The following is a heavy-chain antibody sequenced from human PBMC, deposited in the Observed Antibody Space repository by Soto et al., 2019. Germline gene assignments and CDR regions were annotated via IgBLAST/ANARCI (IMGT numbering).Heavy chain of an antibody. V-gene: IGHV1-46*01. CDR3: ARDSMITFGSRYYYYGMDV. J-gene: IGHJ6*02. D-gene: IGHD3-16*01. CDR2: INPSGGST. Sequence: EASVKVSCKASGYTFTSYYMHWVRQAPGQGLEWMGIINPSGGSTSYAQKFQGRVTMTRDTSTSTVYMELSSLRSEDTAVYYCARDSMITFGSRYYYYGMDVWGQGTTVTVS. CDR1: GYTFTSYY.